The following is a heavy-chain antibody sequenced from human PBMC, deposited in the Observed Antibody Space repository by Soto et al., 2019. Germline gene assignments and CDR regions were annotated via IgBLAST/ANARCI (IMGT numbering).Heavy chain of an antibody. V-gene: IGHV3-9*01. Sequence: GGSLRLSCAASGFTFDDYAMHWVRQAPGKGLEWVSGISWNSGSIGYADSVKGRFTISRDNAKNSLYLQMNSLRAEDTALYYCAKDIIKGRYSSGSGCFDYWGQGTLVTVSS. CDR3: AKDIIKGRYSSGSGCFDY. D-gene: IGHD6-19*01. CDR2: ISWNSGSI. J-gene: IGHJ4*02. CDR1: GFTFDDYA.